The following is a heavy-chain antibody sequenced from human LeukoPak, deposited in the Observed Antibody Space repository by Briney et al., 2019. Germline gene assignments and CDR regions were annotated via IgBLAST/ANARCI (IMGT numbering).Heavy chain of an antibody. V-gene: IGHV3-23*01. CDR2: ISGSGGST. CDR1: GFTFSSYA. J-gene: IGHJ6*03. CDR3: AKGGSTIWEDYYYMDV. Sequence: GSLRLSCAASGFTFSSYAMSWVRQAPGKGLEWVSAISGSGGSTYYADSVKGRFTISRDNSKNTLYLQMNSLRAEDTAVYYCAKGGSTIWEDYYYMDVWGKGTTVTVSS. D-gene: IGHD5/OR15-5a*01.